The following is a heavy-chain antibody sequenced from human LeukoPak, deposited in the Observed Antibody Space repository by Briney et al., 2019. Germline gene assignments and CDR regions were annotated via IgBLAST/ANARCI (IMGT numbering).Heavy chain of an antibody. J-gene: IGHJ3*02. V-gene: IGHV5-51*01. D-gene: IGHD3-22*01. Sequence: GESLKISCKGSGYSFTSYWIGWVRQMPGKGLEWMGIIYPGDSDTRYSPSFQGQVTISADKSISTAYLQWSSLKASDTAMYYCARHARHYYDSSVDAFDIWGQGTMVTVSS. CDR2: IYPGDSDT. CDR1: GYSFTSYW. CDR3: ARHARHYYDSSVDAFDI.